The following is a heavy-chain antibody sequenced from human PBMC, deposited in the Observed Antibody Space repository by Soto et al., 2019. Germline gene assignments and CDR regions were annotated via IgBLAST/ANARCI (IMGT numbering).Heavy chain of an antibody. CDR3: AKLEGEGFTNRPLDY. CDR2: IAFDGTNK. J-gene: IGHJ4*02. CDR1: GFPFSSYA. D-gene: IGHD1-26*01. V-gene: IGHV3-33*06. Sequence: QVQLVESGGGVVQPGGSLRLSCAASGFPFSSYAMHWVRQAPGKGLEWVAVIAFDGTNKYYADSVKGRFTISRENSKKTLYLQMNRLRAEDTAIYYCAKLEGEGFTNRPLDYWGQGTLFTVSS.